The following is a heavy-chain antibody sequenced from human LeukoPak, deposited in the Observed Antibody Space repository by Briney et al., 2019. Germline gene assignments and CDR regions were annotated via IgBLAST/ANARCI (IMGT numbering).Heavy chain of an antibody. CDR1: GFTFSNYD. CDR2: VSYDGSDK. V-gene: IGHV3-33*05. J-gene: IGHJ4*02. CDR3: ARDSRGPDY. D-gene: IGHD3-22*01. Sequence: GGSLRLSCAASGFTFSNYDMYWVRQAPGRGLDWVAVVSYDGSDKYYADSVKGRFTISRDNSMNTLYLQMTGLRVEDTAVYYCARDSRGPDYWGQGALVTVSS.